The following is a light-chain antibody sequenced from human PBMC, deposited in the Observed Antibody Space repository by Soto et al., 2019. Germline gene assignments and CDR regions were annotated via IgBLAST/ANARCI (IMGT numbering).Light chain of an antibody. Sequence: DVQLTQSPSFLSASVGDRLIITCRASQDISSYLAWYQQKPGKAPKLLIHSASTLHSGVPLRFSGSGSGTDFTLTISGLQPEDFATYYCQQLNSYPPWTFGQGTKVEIK. CDR2: SAS. CDR1: QDISSY. V-gene: IGKV1-9*01. CDR3: QQLNSYPPWT. J-gene: IGKJ1*01.